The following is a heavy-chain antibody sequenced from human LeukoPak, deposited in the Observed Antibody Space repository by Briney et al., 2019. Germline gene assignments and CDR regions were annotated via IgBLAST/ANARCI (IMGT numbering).Heavy chain of an antibody. CDR3: ARGPGGGYDWLGH. Sequence: ASVKVSCKASGYIFTGYYLHWVRQAPGQGLEWMGWSNPSSGGTNYAQKFQGRVTMTRDTSISTAYMELSRLRPDDTAVYYCARGPGGGYDWLGHWGQGTLVTVSS. D-gene: IGHD5-12*01. V-gene: IGHV1-2*02. CDR2: SNPSSGGT. CDR1: GYIFTGYY. J-gene: IGHJ4*02.